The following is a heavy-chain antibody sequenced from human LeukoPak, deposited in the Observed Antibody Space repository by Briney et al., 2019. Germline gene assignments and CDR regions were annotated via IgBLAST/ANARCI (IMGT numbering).Heavy chain of an antibody. J-gene: IGHJ4*02. Sequence: GGSLRPSCAASGFTFDDYAMHWVRQAPGKGLEWVSGISWNSGSIGYADSVKGRFTISRDNAKNSLYLQMNSLRAEDTALYYCAREPSDTAFDYWGQGTLVTVSS. CDR1: GFTFDDYA. V-gene: IGHV3-9*01. D-gene: IGHD5-18*01. CDR3: AREPSDTAFDY. CDR2: ISWNSGSI.